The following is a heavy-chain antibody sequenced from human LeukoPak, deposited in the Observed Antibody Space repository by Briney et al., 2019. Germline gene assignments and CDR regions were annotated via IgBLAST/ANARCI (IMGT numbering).Heavy chain of an antibody. D-gene: IGHD6-19*01. Sequence: PSETLSLTCTVSGGSISSSSYYWGWIRQPPGKGLEWIGSIYYSGSTYYNPSLKSRVTISVDTSKNQFSLKLSSVTAADTAVYYCARAHRFKQWLVRSHYYFDYWGQGTLVTVSS. CDR2: IYYSGST. CDR1: GGSISSSSYY. J-gene: IGHJ4*02. V-gene: IGHV4-39*07. CDR3: ARAHRFKQWLVRSHYYFDY.